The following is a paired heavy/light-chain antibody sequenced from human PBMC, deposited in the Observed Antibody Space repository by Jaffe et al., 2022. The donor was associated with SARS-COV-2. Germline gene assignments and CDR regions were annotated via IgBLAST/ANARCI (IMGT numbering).Light chain of an antibody. V-gene: IGKV2-30*02. CDR1: QSLVHSHGDTY. CDR2: KVS. CDR3: MQGTHWPYT. Sequence: DVVMTQSPLSQPVTPGQPASFSCRSSQSLVHSHGDTYLNWFQQRPGQSPRRLIYKVSNRDSGVPERFSGSASGTNFTLKISAVEAEDAGVYYCMQGTHWPYTFGQGTKLEIK. J-gene: IGKJ2*01.
Heavy chain of an antibody. CDR1: GFTFSSDS. J-gene: IGHJ1*01. CDR2: IGGSSSVI. V-gene: IGHV3-48*02. Sequence: EVQLVESGGGFVQPGGSLRLSCAASGFTFSSDSMSWVRQAPGKGLEWVSDIGGSSSVIYYADSVKGRFTISRDNAKKSLYLQMNNLREDDTAVYYCASGGGQQWGQGTLVTVSS. D-gene: IGHD3-16*01. CDR3: ASGGGQQ.